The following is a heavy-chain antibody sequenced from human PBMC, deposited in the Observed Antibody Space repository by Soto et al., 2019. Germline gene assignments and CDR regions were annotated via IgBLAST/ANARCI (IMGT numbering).Heavy chain of an antibody. Sequence: QVQLVQSGAEVKKPGASVKVSCKASGYTFTSYGISWVRQAPGQGLEWMGWISAYNGNTNYAQKLQGRVTMTTDTSTSTAYMELRSLRSDDTAVYYCEREAQIEYSSSSPYYYGMDVWGQGTTVTVSS. J-gene: IGHJ6*02. D-gene: IGHD6-6*01. CDR1: GYTFTSYG. V-gene: IGHV1-18*04. CDR3: EREAQIEYSSSSPYYYGMDV. CDR2: ISAYNGNT.